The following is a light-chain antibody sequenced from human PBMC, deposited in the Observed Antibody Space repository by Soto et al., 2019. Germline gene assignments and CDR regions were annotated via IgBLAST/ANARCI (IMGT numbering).Light chain of an antibody. J-gene: IGKJ1*01. CDR2: AAS. CDR3: QQYYSYPRT. CDR1: QGISSY. Sequence: AIRMTQSPSSLSASTRGRVTITCRASQGISSYLAWYQQKPGKAPKLLIYAASTLQSGVPSRFSGSGSGTDFTLTISCLQSEDFATYYCQQYYSYPRTFGQGTKVDIK. V-gene: IGKV1-8*01.